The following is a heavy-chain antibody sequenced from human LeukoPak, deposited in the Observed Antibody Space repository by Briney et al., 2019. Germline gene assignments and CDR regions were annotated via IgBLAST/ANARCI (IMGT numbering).Heavy chain of an antibody. CDR2: IYPGDSDT. D-gene: IGHD2-2*02. J-gene: IGHJ6*02. CDR1: GYSFTSYW. V-gene: IGHV5-51*01. Sequence: AGESLKISCKGSGYSFTSYWIGWVRQMPGKGLEWMGIIYPGDSDTRYSPSFQGQVTISADKSISTAYLQWSSLKASDTAMYYCARAYIVVVPAAIPPYYYYGMDVWGQGTTVTVSS. CDR3: ARAYIVVVPAAIPPYYYYGMDV.